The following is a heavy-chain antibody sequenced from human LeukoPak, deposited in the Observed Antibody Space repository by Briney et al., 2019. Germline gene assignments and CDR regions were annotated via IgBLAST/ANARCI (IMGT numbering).Heavy chain of an antibody. J-gene: IGHJ6*03. Sequence: ASVKVSCKASGYTFSDFYIHWVRQAPGQGLEWVGWINPSGGGTNYAPQFQGRVTMARDTSISTAYMELSRLTSDDTAVYYCAKDQRGPKSYYYFYYMDVWGKGTTVTVSS. CDR3: AKDQRGPKSYYYFYYMDV. CDR2: INPSGGGT. CDR1: GYTFSDFY. D-gene: IGHD3-16*01. V-gene: IGHV1-2*02.